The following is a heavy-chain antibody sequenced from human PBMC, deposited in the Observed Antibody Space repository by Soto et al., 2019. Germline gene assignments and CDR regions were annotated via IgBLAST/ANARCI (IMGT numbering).Heavy chain of an antibody. V-gene: IGHV3-30-3*01. J-gene: IGHJ4*02. D-gene: IGHD6-19*01. Sequence: QVQLVESGGGVVQPGRSLRLSCAASGFTFSSYAMHWVRQAPGKGLEWVAVISYDGSNKYYADSVKGRLTISRDNSKNTLYLQMNSLRAEDTAVYYCARDTYYSSGWSDYWGQGTLVTVSS. CDR2: ISYDGSNK. CDR3: ARDTYYSSGWSDY. CDR1: GFTFSSYA.